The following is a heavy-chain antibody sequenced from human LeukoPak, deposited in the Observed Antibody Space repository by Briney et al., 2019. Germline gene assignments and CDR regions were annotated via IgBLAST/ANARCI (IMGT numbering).Heavy chain of an antibody. CDR1: GFTFSSHG. Sequence: GGSLRLSCAASGFTFSSHGMTWVRQAPGKGLEWVSTIISGGNTYYADSVKGRFTISRDNAKNSLYLQMNSLRAEDTAVYYCAGGYSYGSIDYWGQGTLVTVSS. J-gene: IGHJ4*02. CDR3: AGGYSYGSIDY. V-gene: IGHV3-23*01. D-gene: IGHD5-18*01. CDR2: IISGGNT.